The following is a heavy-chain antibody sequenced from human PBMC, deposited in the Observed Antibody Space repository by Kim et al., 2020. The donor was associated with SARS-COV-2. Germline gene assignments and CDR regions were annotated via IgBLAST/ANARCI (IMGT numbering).Heavy chain of an antibody. CDR2: IFSGGTA. V-gene: IGHV3-53*01. Sequence: GGSLRLSCAASGFTVSSNYMRWVRQAPGKGLEWVSVIFSGGTAFYTDSVKGRFTTSRDNSKNTLYLQMNSLRAEDTAVYYCARGGSGSYSFDYWGQGTLVTVSS. D-gene: IGHD1-26*01. CDR1: GFTVSSNY. J-gene: IGHJ4*02. CDR3: ARGGSGSYSFDY.